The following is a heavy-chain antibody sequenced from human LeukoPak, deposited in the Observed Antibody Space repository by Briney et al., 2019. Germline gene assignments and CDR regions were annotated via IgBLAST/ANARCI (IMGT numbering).Heavy chain of an antibody. Sequence: PSETLSLTCSVSGGAISNYYWSWIRQPAGKGLEWIGRIYTSGNTNYNPSLKSRVTMSVDTSRNQFSLKLSSVTAADTAVYYCERGGGIPDPDYYYYYYYMDVWGKGTKVTVSS. CDR2: IYTSGNT. V-gene: IGHV4-4*07. CDR3: ERGGGIPDPDYYYYYYYMDV. CDR1: GGAISNYY. D-gene: IGHD4-11*01. J-gene: IGHJ6*03.